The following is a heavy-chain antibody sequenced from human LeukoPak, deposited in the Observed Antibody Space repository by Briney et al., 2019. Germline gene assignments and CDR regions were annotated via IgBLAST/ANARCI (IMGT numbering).Heavy chain of an antibody. CDR2: IKQDGSEK. CDR3: ARDGAGAAAAMDV. V-gene: IGHV3-7*01. D-gene: IGHD2-15*01. Sequence: GGSLRLSCAASGFTFSSYWMSWVRQAPGKGLEWVANIKQDGSEKYYVDSVKGRFTISRDNAKNSLYLQMNSLRAEDTAVYYCARDGAGAAAAMDVWGKGTTVTVSS. J-gene: IGHJ6*04. CDR1: GFTFSSYW.